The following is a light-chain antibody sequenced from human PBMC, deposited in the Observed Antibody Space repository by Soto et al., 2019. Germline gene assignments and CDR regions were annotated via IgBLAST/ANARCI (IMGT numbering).Light chain of an antibody. J-gene: IGKJ1*01. Sequence: DIVMTQSPDSLAVSLGERATINCKSSQSVLYSSNNKNYLAWYQQKPGQPPKLLIYWASTRESGVPDRFSGSGSGTDFTLTISSXQAXDVAVYYCQQRSNWLITFGQGTKVDIK. V-gene: IGKV4-1*01. CDR1: QSVLYSSNNKNY. CDR2: WAS. CDR3: QQRSNWLIT.